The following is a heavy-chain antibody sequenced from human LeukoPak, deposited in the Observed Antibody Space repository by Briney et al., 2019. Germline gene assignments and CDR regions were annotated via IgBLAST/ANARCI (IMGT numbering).Heavy chain of an antibody. V-gene: IGHV4-59*01. Sequence: PSETLSLTCTVSGGSISSYYWSWIRQPPGKGLEWIGYIYYSGSTNYNPSLKSRVTISVDTSKNQFSLKLSPVTAADTAVYYCARVAYCGGDCYIEYYFDYWGQGTLVTVSS. CDR1: GGSISSYY. CDR3: ARVAYCGGDCYIEYYFDY. D-gene: IGHD2-21*02. J-gene: IGHJ4*02. CDR2: IYYSGST.